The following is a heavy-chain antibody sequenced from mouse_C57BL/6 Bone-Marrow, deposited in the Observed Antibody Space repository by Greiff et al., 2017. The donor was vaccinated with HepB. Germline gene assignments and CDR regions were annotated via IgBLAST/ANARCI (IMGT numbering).Heavy chain of an antibody. J-gene: IGHJ3*01. CDR2: INPGSGGT. D-gene: IGHD1-1*01. Sequence: QVQLQHSGAELVRPGTSVKVSCKASGYAFTNYLIEWVKQRPGQGLEWIGVINPGSGGTNYNEKFKGKATLTADKSSSTAYMQLSSLTSEDSAVYFCASYYYGSSSFAYWGQGTLVTVSA. CDR1: GYAFTNYL. V-gene: IGHV1-54*01. CDR3: ASYYYGSSSFAY.